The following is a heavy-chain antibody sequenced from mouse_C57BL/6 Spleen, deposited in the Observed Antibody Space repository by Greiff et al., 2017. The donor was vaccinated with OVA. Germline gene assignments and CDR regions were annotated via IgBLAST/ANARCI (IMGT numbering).Heavy chain of an antibody. Sequence: EVQGVESGPELVKPGASVKISCKASGYSFTGYYMNWVKQSPEKSLEWIGEINPSTGGTTYNQKFKAKATLTVDKSSSTAYMQLKSLTSEDSAVYYCARSAMDYWGQGTSVTVSS. CDR2: INPSTGGT. CDR1: GYSFTGYY. V-gene: IGHV1-42*01. J-gene: IGHJ4*01. CDR3: ARSAMDY.